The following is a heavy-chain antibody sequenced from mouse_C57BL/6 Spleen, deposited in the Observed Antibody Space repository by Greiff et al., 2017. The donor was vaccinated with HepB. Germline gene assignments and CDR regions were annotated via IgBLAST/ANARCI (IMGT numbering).Heavy chain of an antibody. CDR3: ARYHYDYDCHFDY. CDR1: GYTFTDYN. CDR2: INPNNGGT. D-gene: IGHD2-4*01. Sequence: EVQLQQSGPELVKPGASVKIPCKASGYTFTDYNMDWVKQSHGKSLEWIGDINPNNGGTIYNQKFKGKATLTVDKSTSTAYMELHSLTSEDTAVYYCARYHYDYDCHFDYWGEGTTLTVSS. J-gene: IGHJ2*01. V-gene: IGHV1-18*01.